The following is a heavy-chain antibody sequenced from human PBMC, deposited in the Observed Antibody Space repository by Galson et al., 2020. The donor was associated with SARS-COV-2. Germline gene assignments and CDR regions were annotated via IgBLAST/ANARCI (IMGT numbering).Heavy chain of an antibody. Sequence: GESLKISCAASGFTFSDHYMDWVRQAPGKGLEWVGRTTNKANSYTTEFAASVKGRFTISRDDSKKSLYLQMNSLKTEDTAVYYCGRHMVATGIHYWGQGTLVTVSS. D-gene: IGHD5-12*01. CDR3: GRHMVATGIHY. J-gene: IGHJ4*02. V-gene: IGHV3-72*01. CDR1: GFTFSDHY. CDR2: TTNKANSYTT.